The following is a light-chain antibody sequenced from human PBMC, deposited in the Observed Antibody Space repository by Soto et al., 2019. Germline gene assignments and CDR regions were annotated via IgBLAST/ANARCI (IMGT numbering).Light chain of an antibody. Sequence: EIVLTQSPGTLSLSPGERATLSCRASQSVSSSYLAWYQQKPGQAPRLLIYGASSRATGIPDRFSGSGSGTDFTLTISRLESEFFAVYYCQEYGSLPTITFVLRTLLEIK. CDR1: QSVSSSY. CDR2: GAS. CDR3: QEYGSLPTIT. V-gene: IGKV3-20*01. J-gene: IGKJ5*01.